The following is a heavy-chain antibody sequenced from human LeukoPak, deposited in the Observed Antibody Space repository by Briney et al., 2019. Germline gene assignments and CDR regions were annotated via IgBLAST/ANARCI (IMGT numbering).Heavy chain of an antibody. J-gene: IGHJ6*02. D-gene: IGHD3-10*01. CDR2: ISGSGGST. CDR3: AKDYYGNYGMDV. Sequence: GGSLRLSCAASGFTFSSYAMSWVRQAPGKGLEWVSAISGSGGSTYYADSVKGRFTISRDNSRNMQYLQMNSLRAEDTAVYYCAKDYYGNYGMDVWGQGTTVTVSS. V-gene: IGHV3-23*01. CDR1: GFTFSSYA.